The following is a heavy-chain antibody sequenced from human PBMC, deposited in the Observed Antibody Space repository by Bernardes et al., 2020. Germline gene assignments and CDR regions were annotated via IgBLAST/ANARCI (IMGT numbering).Heavy chain of an antibody. CDR1: GFTFSSYS. CDR3: AREGGYSGYDGVDY. V-gene: IGHV3-48*02. CDR2: ISSSSSTI. J-gene: IGHJ4*02. D-gene: IGHD5-12*01. Sequence: GGSLRLSCAASGFTFSSYSMNWVRQAPGKGLEWVSYISSSSSTIYYADSVKGRFTIARDNAKNSLYLQMNSLRDEDTAVYYCAREGGYSGYDGVDYWGQGTLVTVSS.